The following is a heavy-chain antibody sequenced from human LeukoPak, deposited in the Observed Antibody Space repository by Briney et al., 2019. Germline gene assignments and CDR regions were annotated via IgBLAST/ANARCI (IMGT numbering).Heavy chain of an antibody. CDR2: IYHSGST. J-gene: IGHJ5*02. Sequence: SETLSLTCTVSGGSISSGGYYWSWIRQPPGKGLEWIGYIYHSGSTYYNPSLKSRVTISVDRSKNQFSLKLNSVTAADTAVYYCASSGPPPNWLDPWGQGTLVTVPS. V-gene: IGHV4-30-2*02. CDR3: ASSGPPPNWLDP. CDR1: GGSISSGGYY. D-gene: IGHD3-22*01.